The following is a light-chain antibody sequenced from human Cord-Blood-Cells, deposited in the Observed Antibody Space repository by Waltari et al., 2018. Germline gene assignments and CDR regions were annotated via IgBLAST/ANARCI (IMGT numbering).Light chain of an antibody. V-gene: IGLV2-14*01. J-gene: IGLJ1*01. Sequence: QSALTQPPSVSGSPGQSITIPSPGTSSDVGGYTYSHCYQRHPGNAPQLRIYEVSNRPSGVANRVSGSKSGNTASLTSSGLQAEDEADYYCSSYTSSSTLVFGTGTKVTVL. CDR2: EVS. CDR3: SSYTSSSTLV. CDR1: SSDVGGYTY.